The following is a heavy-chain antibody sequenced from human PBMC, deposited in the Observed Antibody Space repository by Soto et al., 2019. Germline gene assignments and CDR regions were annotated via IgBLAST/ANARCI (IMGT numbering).Heavy chain of an antibody. V-gene: IGHV4-61*01. CDR3: ARAYSGSYWFDY. J-gene: IGHJ4*02. CDR1: GGSVSSGSYY. Sequence: SETLSLTCTVSGGSVSSGSYYWSWIRQPPGKGLEWIGYIYYSGSTNYNPSLKSRVTISVDTSKNQFSLKLSSVTAADTAVYYCARAYSGSYWFDYWGQGTLVTVSS. CDR2: IYYSGST. D-gene: IGHD1-26*01.